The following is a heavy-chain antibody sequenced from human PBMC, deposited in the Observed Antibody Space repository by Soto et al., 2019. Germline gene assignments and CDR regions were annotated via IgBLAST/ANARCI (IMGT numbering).Heavy chain of an antibody. J-gene: IGHJ4*02. D-gene: IGHD6-13*01. CDR2: IYYSGST. CDR3: ATLAAARTEFTDY. CDR1: GGSISSSSYY. V-gene: IGHV4-39*01. Sequence: PSETLSLTCTVSGGSISSSSYYWGWIRQPPGKGLEWIGSIYYSGSTYYNPSLKSRVTISVDTSKNQFSLKLSSVTAADTAVYYCATLAAARTEFTDYWCQAPLVTVSS.